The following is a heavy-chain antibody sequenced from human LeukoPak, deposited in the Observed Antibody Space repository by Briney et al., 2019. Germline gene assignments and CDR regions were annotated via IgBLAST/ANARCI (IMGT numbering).Heavy chain of an antibody. CDR3: ARVSCSGGACPFGSWFDP. CDR2: IYYSGST. Sequence: PSETLSLTCTVSGGSITSGSYYWGWIRQPPGKGLEWIGSIYYSGSTYYNPSLKSRVTISVDTSNNLFSLKLSSVTAADTAVYYCARVSCSGGACPFGSWFDPWGQGTLVTVSS. V-gene: IGHV4-39*02. J-gene: IGHJ5*02. CDR1: GGSITSGSYY. D-gene: IGHD2-8*02.